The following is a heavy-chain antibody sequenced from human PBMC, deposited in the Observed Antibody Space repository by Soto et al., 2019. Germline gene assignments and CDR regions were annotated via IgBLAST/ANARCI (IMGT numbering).Heavy chain of an antibody. Sequence: VQLVESGGGLVQPGGSLRLSCSASGFTFNIYAMHWVRQAPGKGLEYVSSISTNGGNTDYADSVKGRFTISRDNSKNTVYLQMSSLRAEDTAVYYCVKGEYYYDSSGYYPFDYWGRGTLVTVSS. CDR2: ISTNGGNT. CDR3: VKGEYYYDSSGYYPFDY. CDR1: GFTFNIYA. J-gene: IGHJ4*02. D-gene: IGHD3-22*01. V-gene: IGHV3-64D*06.